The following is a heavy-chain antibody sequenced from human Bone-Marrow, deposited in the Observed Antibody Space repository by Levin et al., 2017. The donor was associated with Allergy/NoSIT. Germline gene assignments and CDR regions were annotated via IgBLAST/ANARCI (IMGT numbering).Heavy chain of an antibody. J-gene: IGHJ5*02. CDR1: GGSLSSYY. V-gene: IGHV4-59*08. CDR2: IYYRGST. CDR3: ARQSGTPENWFDP. D-gene: IGHD1-14*01. Sequence: GSLRLSCTVSGGSLSSYYWSWIRQPPGKGLEWIGYIYYRGSTRYNPSLKSRLTISLDTSKNQVSLRLTSVTAADTALYYCARQSGTPENWFDPWGQGTLVTVSS.